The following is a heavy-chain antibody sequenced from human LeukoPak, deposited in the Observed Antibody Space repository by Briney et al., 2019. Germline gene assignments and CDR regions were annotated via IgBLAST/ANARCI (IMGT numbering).Heavy chain of an antibody. CDR2: IYTSGST. CDR3: ARGSENDSSGYYYVPHERNAFDI. J-gene: IGHJ3*02. D-gene: IGHD3-22*01. V-gene: IGHV4-61*02. Sequence: SETLSLTCTVSGGSISSGSYYWSWIRQPAGKGLEWIGRIYTSGSTNYNPSLKSRVTISGDTSKNQFSLKLSSVTAADTAVYYCARGSENDSSGYYYVPHERNAFDIWGQGTMVTVSS. CDR1: GGSISSGSYY.